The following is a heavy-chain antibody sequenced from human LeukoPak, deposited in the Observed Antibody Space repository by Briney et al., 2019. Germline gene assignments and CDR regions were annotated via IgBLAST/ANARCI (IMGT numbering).Heavy chain of an antibody. CDR2: IYYSGST. CDR3: ARDRTWDTAMAIS. J-gene: IGHJ3*01. D-gene: IGHD5-18*01. Sequence: SETLSLTCTVSGGSVSSGSYYWSWIRQPPGKGLEWIGYIYYSGSTNYNPSPKSRVTISVDTSKNQFSLKLSSVTAADTAVYYCARDRTWDTAMAISWGQGTMVTVSS. CDR1: GGSVSSGSYY. V-gene: IGHV4-61*01.